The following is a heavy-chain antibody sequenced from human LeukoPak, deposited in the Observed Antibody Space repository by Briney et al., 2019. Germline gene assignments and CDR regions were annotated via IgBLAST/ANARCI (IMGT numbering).Heavy chain of an antibody. D-gene: IGHD3-22*01. CDR3: ARESHYYDSSGFLYYYGMDV. CDR1: GYTFTSYG. J-gene: IGHJ6*02. V-gene: IGHV1-18*01. CDR2: ISVYSGHP. Sequence: ASVKVSCKASGYTFTSYGIGWVRQAPGQGLEWMGWISVYSGHPNYAEKLQGRVTMTTDTSTSTAYMELRSLRSDDTAVYYCARESHYYDSSGFLYYYGMDVWGQGTTVTVSS.